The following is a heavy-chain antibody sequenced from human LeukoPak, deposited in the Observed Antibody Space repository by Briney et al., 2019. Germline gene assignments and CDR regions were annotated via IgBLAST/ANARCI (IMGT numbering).Heavy chain of an antibody. CDR1: GYTFTGYY. J-gene: IGHJ4*02. D-gene: IGHD3-22*01. Sequence: ASVKVSCKASGYTFTGYYMHWVRQAPGQGLEWMGRINPNSGGTNYAQKFQGRVTMTRNTSISTAYMELSSLRSEDTAVYYCASSMYYYDSSGYPFDYWGQGTLVTVSS. V-gene: IGHV1-2*06. CDR2: INPNSGGT. CDR3: ASSMYYYDSSGYPFDY.